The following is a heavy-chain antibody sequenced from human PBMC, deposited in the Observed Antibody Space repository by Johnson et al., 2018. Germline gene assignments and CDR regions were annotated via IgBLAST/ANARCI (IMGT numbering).Heavy chain of an antibody. J-gene: IGHJ1*01. CDR3: ARAVDRMPDGYFQH. CDR2: ISYDGSNK. V-gene: IGHV3-30*03. CDR1: GFTFSSYG. D-gene: IGHD3-22*01. Sequence: QVQLVQSGGGVVQPGRSLRLSCAASGFTFSSYGMHWVRQAPGKGLEWVAVISYDGSNKYYADSVKGRFTISRDNSKNTLYLQMNSLRAEDTAVYYCARAVDRMPDGYFQHWGQGTLVTVSS.